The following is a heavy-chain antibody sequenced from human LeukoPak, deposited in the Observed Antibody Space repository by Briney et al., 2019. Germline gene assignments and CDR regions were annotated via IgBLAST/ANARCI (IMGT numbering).Heavy chain of an antibody. Sequence: GESLKISCKGSGYSFTSYWIGWVRQAPGKGLEWVAVISYDGSNKYYADSVKGRFTISRDNSKNTLYLQMNSLRAEDTAVYYCAKDISSGWYYFDYWGQGTLVTVSS. D-gene: IGHD6-19*01. V-gene: IGHV3-30*18. CDR3: AKDISSGWYYFDY. CDR1: GYSFTSYW. CDR2: ISYDGSNK. J-gene: IGHJ4*02.